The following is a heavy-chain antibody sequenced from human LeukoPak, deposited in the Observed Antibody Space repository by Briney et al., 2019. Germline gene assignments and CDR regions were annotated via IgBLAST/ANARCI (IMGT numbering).Heavy chain of an antibody. CDR3: ARPHTVLYNWFDP. CDR2: INPNSGGT. Sequence: ASVKVSCKASGYTFTSYHMHWVRQAPGQGLEWMGRINPNSGGTNSAQKFQGRVTMTRDTSISTAYMELSRLRSDDTAVYYCARPHTVLYNWFDPWGQGTLVTVSS. D-gene: IGHD4-11*01. J-gene: IGHJ5*02. V-gene: IGHV1-2*06. CDR1: GYTFTSYH.